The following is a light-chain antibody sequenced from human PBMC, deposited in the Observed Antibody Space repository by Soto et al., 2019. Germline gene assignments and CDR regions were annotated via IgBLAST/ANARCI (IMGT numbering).Light chain of an antibody. V-gene: IGLV2-14*01. J-gene: IGLJ1*01. Sequence: QSALTQPASVSGSPGQSITISCTGTSSDVGGYNYVSWYQQHPGKAPKLMIYEVSNRPSGVSHRFSGSKSGNTASLTISGLQAEDEADYYCSSYAYTSSTTLNVFGTGTKVTVL. CDR3: SSYAYTSSTTLNV. CDR2: EVS. CDR1: SSDVGGYNY.